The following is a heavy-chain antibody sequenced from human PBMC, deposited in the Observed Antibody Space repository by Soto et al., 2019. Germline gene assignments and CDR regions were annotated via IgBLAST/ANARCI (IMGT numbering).Heavy chain of an antibody. V-gene: IGHV3-33*01. CDR1: GFTFSNYG. CDR3: ARDRDPGQWLTTNYFDY. D-gene: IGHD6-19*01. Sequence: QVQLVESGGGVVQPGRSLRLSCAASGFTFSNYGMHWVRQAPGKGLEWVAVIWCHGNNKYYADSVKGRFTISRDNSKNTLYLQMNSLRAEDTAVYFCARDRDPGQWLTTNYFDYWGQGTLVTVSS. CDR2: IWCHGNNK. J-gene: IGHJ4*02.